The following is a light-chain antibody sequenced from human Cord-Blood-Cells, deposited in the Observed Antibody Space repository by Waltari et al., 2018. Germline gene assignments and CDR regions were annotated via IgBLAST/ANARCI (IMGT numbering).Light chain of an antibody. V-gene: IGKV3-11*01. Sequence: EIVLTQSPATLSLSPGERAPLSCRASQSVSSYLALYQQKPGQAPRLLIYDASNSATGIPARFSGSGSGTDFDLTISSLGPEDFAVYYCQHRSNWQITFGQGTRLEIK. J-gene: IGKJ5*01. CDR2: DAS. CDR3: QHRSNWQIT. CDR1: QSVSSY.